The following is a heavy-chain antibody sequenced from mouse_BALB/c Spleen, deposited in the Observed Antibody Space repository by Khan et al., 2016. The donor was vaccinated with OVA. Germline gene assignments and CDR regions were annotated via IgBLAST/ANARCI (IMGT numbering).Heavy chain of an antibody. J-gene: IGHJ3*01. V-gene: IGHV5-15*02. CDR2: ISDLAYTF. CDR3: ARGGGTAPFAY. D-gene: IGHD1-2*01. Sequence: EVQLLETGGGLVQPGGSRKLSCAASGFTFSDYGMAWVRQAPGKGPEWVAFISDLAYTFYYADTVTGRFNLSSVNAQNNLYLEMSSLRSRDPALYYCARGGGTAPFAYWGQGTLVTVSA. CDR1: GFTFSDYG.